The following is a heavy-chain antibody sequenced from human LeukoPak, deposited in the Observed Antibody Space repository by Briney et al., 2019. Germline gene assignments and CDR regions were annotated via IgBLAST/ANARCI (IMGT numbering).Heavy chain of an antibody. V-gene: IGHV4-61*02. CDR3: ARAYDFWSPLGY. D-gene: IGHD3-3*01. J-gene: IGHJ4*02. Sequence: SQTLSLTCTVSGGSISSGSYYWSRIRQPAGKGLEWIGRIYTSGSTNYNPSLKSRVTISVDTSKNQFSLKLSSVTAADTAVYYCARAYDFWSPLGYWGQGTLVTVSS. CDR1: GGSISSGSYY. CDR2: IYTSGST.